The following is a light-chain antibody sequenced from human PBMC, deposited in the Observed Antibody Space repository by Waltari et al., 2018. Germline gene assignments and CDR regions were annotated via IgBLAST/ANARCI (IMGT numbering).Light chain of an antibody. CDR1: SSDVGGYNF. J-gene: IGLJ1*01. CDR2: DVA. Sequence: QFALTQPASVSGSPGQSISISCTGTSSDVGGYNFVSWYQQHPGKAPQLMSYDVANRPSGVSTRFSGSKSGNTASLTISGLQAEDEADYYCSSYTSSSTRVFGTGTKVTVL. CDR3: SSYTSSSTRV. V-gene: IGLV2-14*03.